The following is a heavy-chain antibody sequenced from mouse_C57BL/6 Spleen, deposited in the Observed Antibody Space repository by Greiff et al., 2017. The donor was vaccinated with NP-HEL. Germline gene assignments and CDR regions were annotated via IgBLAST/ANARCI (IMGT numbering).Heavy chain of an antibody. V-gene: IGHV1-7*01. CDR1: GYTFTSYW. J-gene: IGHJ4*01. Sequence: QVQLKQSGAELAKPGASVKLSCKASGYTFTSYWMHWVKQRPGQGLEWIGYINPSSGYTKYNQKFKVKATLTADKSSSTAYMQLSSLTYEDSAVYYCGKRDGSSTGYAMDCWGKGTSVTVSS. CDR3: GKRDGSSTGYAMDC. D-gene: IGHD1-1*01. CDR2: INPSSGYT.